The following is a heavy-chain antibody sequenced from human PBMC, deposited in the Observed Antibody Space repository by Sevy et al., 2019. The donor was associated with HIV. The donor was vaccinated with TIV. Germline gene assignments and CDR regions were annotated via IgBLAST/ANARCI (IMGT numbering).Heavy chain of an antibody. CDR3: AKDKSSGWYYFDY. J-gene: IGHJ4*02. V-gene: IGHV3-23*01. CDR2: ISGSGGST. CDR1: GFTFSSYA. Sequence: GGSLRLSCAASGFTFSSYAMSWVRQAPGKGLEWVSAISGSGGSTYYAHSVKGRFTISRDNSKNTLYLQMNSLRAEDTAVYYCAKDKSSGWYYFDYWGQGTLVTVSS. D-gene: IGHD6-19*01.